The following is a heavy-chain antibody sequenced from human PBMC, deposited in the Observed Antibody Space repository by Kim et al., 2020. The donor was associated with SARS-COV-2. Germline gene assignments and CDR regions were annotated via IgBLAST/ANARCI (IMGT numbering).Heavy chain of an antibody. J-gene: IGHJ6*02. CDR3: ARVHPWGDGSNERGFYYGMDV. CDR1: GASIRSYY. V-gene: IGHV4-59*01. Sequence: SETLSLTCAVSGASIRSYYWSWIRQPPGKGLEWIGYIYYTGNTNYNPSLKSRVTISVDTSKSLFSLSLRSVTAADTAVYYCARVHPWGDGSNERGFYYGMDVWGQATTVIVSS. D-gene: IGHD3-10*01. CDR2: IYYTGNT.